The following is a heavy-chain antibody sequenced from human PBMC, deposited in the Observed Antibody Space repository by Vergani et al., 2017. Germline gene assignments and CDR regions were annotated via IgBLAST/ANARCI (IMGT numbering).Heavy chain of an antibody. J-gene: IGHJ3*02. CDR1: GFTFSSYS. D-gene: IGHD5-24*01. V-gene: IGHV3-48*01. Sequence: EVQLVESGGGLVQPGGSLRLSCAASGFTFSSYSMNWVRQAPGKGLAWVSYISSSSSTIYYADSVKGRFTISRDNAKNSLYLQMNSLRAEETAVYYCARGLRALDGYDYDAFDIWGQGTMVTVSS. CDR3: ARGLRALDGYDYDAFDI. CDR2: ISSSSSTI.